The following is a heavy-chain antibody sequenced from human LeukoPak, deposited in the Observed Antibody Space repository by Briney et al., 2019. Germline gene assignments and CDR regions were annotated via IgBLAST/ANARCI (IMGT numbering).Heavy chain of an antibody. D-gene: IGHD5-18*01. CDR2: IKEDGSEK. CDR1: GFIFSSYW. CDR3: ARSFRVQVWSDFDS. J-gene: IGHJ4*02. Sequence: GSLRLSCGASGFIFSSYWMNWLRQAPGKGLEWVANIKEDGSEKHYVDSVKGRFTISRDNAKNSLYLQMNSLRAEDTAVYYCARSFRVQVWSDFDSWGQGTLITVSS. V-gene: IGHV3-7*01.